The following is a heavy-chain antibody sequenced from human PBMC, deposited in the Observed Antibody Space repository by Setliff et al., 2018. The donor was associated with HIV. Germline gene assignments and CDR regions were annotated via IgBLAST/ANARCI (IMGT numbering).Heavy chain of an antibody. Sequence: GASVKVSCKTSGYTFTNYYMHWMRQAPGQGLEWMGVVNTVGGGSTSKEQKFQGRFTMTRDTSTSTVYMELSSLRSEDTAVYYCARGPLVVPTHYYMDLWGKGTTVTVSS. J-gene: IGHJ6*03. D-gene: IGHD3-22*01. CDR1: GYTFTNYY. CDR2: VNTVGGGST. CDR3: ARGPLVVPTHYYMDL. V-gene: IGHV1-46*01.